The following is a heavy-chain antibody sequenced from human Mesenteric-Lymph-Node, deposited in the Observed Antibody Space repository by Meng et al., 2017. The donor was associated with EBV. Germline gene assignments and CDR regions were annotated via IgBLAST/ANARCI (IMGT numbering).Heavy chain of an antibody. CDR1: GYILRELS. CDR3: ATGDYGRDVFDY. D-gene: IGHD3-16*01. V-gene: IGHV1-24*01. Sequence: QVRPAEGGTEGKKSGAEVKAHCKVFGYILRELSMQWVRQAPGRGLEWMGGLDLTDGERIYAQKFQGRVTMTEDTSTNTAYMELSSLTFEDTAVYYCATGDYGRDVFDYWGQGTLVTVSS. J-gene: IGHJ4*02. CDR2: LDLTDGER.